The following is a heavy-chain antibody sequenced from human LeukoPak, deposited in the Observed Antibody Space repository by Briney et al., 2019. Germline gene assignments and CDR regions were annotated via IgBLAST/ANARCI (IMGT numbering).Heavy chain of an antibody. CDR1: GLTFSDYY. V-gene: IGHV3-11*04. J-gene: IGHJ6*03. Sequence: GGSLRLSCAASGLTFSDYYMSWIRQAPGKWLEWVSYISSSGSTIYYADSVKGRFTISRDNAKNSLYLQMNSLRAEDTAVYYCAVDFWSGYYSYYYYYMDVWGKGTTVTVSS. D-gene: IGHD3-3*01. CDR2: ISSSGSTI. CDR3: AVDFWSGYYSYYYYYMDV.